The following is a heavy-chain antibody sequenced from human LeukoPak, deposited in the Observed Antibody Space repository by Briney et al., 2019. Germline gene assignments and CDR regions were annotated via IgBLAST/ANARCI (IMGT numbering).Heavy chain of an antibody. J-gene: IGHJ5*02. D-gene: IGHD1-7*01. Sequence: GGPLRLSCAGSGFTFSNYGMHWVRQAPGKGLEWVAFIWYEGTNKYYADSVKGRFTISRDNSKNTLYLQMDRLRAEDTAMYYCARPGRLGNYATGSWFDPWGQGTLVTVSS. CDR2: IWYEGTNK. V-gene: IGHV3-33*01. CDR3: ARPGRLGNYATGSWFDP. CDR1: GFTFSNYG.